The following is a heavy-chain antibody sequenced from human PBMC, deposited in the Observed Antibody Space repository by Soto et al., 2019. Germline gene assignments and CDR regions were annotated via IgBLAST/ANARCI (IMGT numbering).Heavy chain of an antibody. Sequence: QVQLVESGGGEVQPGRSLRLSCVASGFTFSSYGVHWVRQAPGKGLEWVVVISYDGSNKYYADSVKGRFTISRDNSKNTLYLQMNSLRAEDTAVYYCAKSSRYDSSPYSRGYSCGLDVWGQGTTVTVSS. D-gene: IGHD3-22*01. CDR3: AKSSRYDSSPYSRGYSCGLDV. J-gene: IGHJ6*02. CDR2: ISYDGSNK. CDR1: GFTFSSYG. V-gene: IGHV3-30*18.